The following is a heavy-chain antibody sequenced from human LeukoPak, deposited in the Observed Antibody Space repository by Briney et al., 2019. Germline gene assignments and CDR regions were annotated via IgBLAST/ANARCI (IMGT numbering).Heavy chain of an antibody. J-gene: IGHJ5*02. CDR2: ISYDGSNK. CDR1: GFTFSSYG. CDR3: ARSIAVAGA. Sequence: GGSLRLSCAASGFTFSSYGMHWVRQAPGQGLEWVAVISYDGSNKYYADSVKGRFTISRDNSKNTLYLQMNSLRAEDTAVYYCARSIAVAGAWGQGTLVTVSS. D-gene: IGHD6-19*01. V-gene: IGHV3-30*03.